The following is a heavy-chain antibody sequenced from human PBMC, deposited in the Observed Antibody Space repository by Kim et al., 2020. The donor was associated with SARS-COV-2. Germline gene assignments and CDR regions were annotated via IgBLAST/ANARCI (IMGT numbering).Heavy chain of an antibody. CDR2: IKQDGSEK. D-gene: IGHD3-22*01. CDR1: GFTFSSYW. Sequence: GGSLRLSCAASGFTFSSYWMSWVRQAPGKGLEWVANIKQDGSEKYYVDSVKGRFTISRDNAKNSLYLQMNSLRAEDTAVYYCAREALYYYDSSGYYYIDYWGQGTLVTVSS. CDR3: AREALYYYDSSGYYYIDY. V-gene: IGHV3-7*01. J-gene: IGHJ4*02.